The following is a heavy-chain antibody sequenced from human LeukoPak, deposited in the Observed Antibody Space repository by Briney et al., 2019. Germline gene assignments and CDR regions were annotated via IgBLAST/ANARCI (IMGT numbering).Heavy chain of an antibody. CDR1: GGSISSSSYY. Sequence: SETLSLTCTVSGGSISSSSYYWGWIRQPPGKGLEWIGEINHSGSTNYNPSLKSRVTISVDTSKNQFSLKLSSVTAADTAVYYCARSHTPQYYYDSSGLYYWGQGTLVTVSS. CDR2: INHSGST. D-gene: IGHD3-22*01. J-gene: IGHJ4*02. CDR3: ARSHTPQYYYDSSGLYY. V-gene: IGHV4-39*07.